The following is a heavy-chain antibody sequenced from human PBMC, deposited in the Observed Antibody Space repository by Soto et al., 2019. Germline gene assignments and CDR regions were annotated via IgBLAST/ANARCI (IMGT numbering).Heavy chain of an antibody. CDR3: ARDREKKVWFDP. V-gene: IGHV4-39*07. CDR2: IYYSGST. J-gene: IGHJ5*02. Sequence: PSETLSLTCTVSGGSISSSSYYWGWIRQPPGKGLEWIGSIYYSGSTYYNPSLKSRVTISVDTSKNQFSLKLSSVTAADTAVYYCARDREKKVWFDPWGQGTLVTVSS. CDR1: GGSISSSSYY.